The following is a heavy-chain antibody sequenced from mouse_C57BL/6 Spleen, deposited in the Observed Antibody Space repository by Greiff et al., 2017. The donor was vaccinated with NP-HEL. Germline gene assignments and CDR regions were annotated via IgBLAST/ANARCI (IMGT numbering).Heavy chain of an antibody. CDR3: AKEDPFYGRSSLGYAMDY. J-gene: IGHJ4*01. CDR1: GYTFTSYW. Sequence: QVQLQQPGAELVKPGASVKLSCKASGYTFTSYWMHWVKQRPGKGLEWIGMIHPNSGSTNYNEKFKSKATLTVDKSSSTAYMQLSSLTSEDSAVYYWAKEDPFYGRSSLGYAMDYWGQGTSVTVSS. CDR2: IHPNSGST. D-gene: IGHD1-1*01. V-gene: IGHV1-64*01.